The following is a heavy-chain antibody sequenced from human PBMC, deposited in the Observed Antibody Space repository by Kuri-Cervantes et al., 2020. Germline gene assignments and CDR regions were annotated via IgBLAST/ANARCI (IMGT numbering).Heavy chain of an antibody. Sequence: SETLCLTCTVYGGSFSGHYWSWIRQPPGKGLEWIGEINHSGDTNYIPSLKSRVTISLDTSKNQFSLKMNSVTAADTAVYYCARAAAVTAIYDYWGQGTLVTVSS. CDR2: INHSGDT. J-gene: IGHJ4*02. CDR3: ARAAAVTAIYDY. D-gene: IGHD5-18*01. V-gene: IGHV4-34*01. CDR1: GGSFSGHY.